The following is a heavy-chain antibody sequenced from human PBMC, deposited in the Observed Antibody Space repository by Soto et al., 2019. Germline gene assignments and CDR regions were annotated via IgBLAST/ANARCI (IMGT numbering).Heavy chain of an antibody. D-gene: IGHD6-19*01. J-gene: IGHJ3*02. CDR2: ISYDGSNK. V-gene: IGHV3-30*18. Sequence: QVQLVESGGGVVQPGRSLRLSCAASGFTFSSYGMHWVRQAPGKGLEWVAVISYDGSNKYYADSVKGRFTISRDNSKNTLYLQMNCGRAEDTAVYYWAKDPPGSIAVAGTGALDIWGQGTMVTVSS. CDR3: AKDPPGSIAVAGTGALDI. CDR1: GFTFSSYG.